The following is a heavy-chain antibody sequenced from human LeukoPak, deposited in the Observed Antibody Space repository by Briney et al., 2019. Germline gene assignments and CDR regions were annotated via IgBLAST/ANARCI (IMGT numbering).Heavy chain of an antibody. Sequence: GGALRVSRAASGFTFSSYSMNWVRPAPGKGLEWVSSISSRSSYIYYADSVKGRFTISRDNAMNSLYLQMNSLRAEDTAVYYCARDSEVAVAGFDYWGQGTLVTVSS. CDR1: GFTFSSYS. J-gene: IGHJ4*02. CDR3: ARDSEVAVAGFDY. V-gene: IGHV3-21*01. D-gene: IGHD6-19*01. CDR2: ISSRSSYI.